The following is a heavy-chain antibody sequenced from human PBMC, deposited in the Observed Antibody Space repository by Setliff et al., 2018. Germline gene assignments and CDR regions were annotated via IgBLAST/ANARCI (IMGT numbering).Heavy chain of an antibody. CDR3: ARMSGFLYMDV. J-gene: IGHJ6*03. D-gene: IGHD3-3*01. CDR2: VYYNGLT. CDR1: GGSISTYY. V-gene: IGHV4-59*08. Sequence: SETLSLTCTVSGGSISTYYWSWIRQPPGKGLEFIGYVYYNGLTNYDPSLKSRVTMSVDSSKNQLSLTLTSVTAADTAVYYCARMSGFLYMDVWGKGTTVTVSS.